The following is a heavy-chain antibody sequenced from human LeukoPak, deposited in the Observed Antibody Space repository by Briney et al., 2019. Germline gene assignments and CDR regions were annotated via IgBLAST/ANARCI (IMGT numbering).Heavy chain of an antibody. J-gene: IGHJ3*02. CDR2: IYHSGST. D-gene: IGHD6-13*01. CDR3: AREDSSSWYREAFDI. CDR1: GGSISSSNW. Sequence: SETLSLTCAVSGGSISSSNWWSWVRQPPGKGLEWIGEIYHSGSTNYNPSLKSRVTISVDKSKNQFSLKLSSVTAADTAVYYCAREDSSSWYREAFDIWGQGTMVTVSS. V-gene: IGHV4-4*02.